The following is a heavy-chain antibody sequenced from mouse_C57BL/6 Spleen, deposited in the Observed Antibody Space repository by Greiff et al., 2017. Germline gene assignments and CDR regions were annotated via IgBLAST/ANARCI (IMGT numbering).Heavy chain of an antibody. Sequence: EVQLQQSGAELVKPGASVKLSCTASGFNIKDYYMHWVKQRTEQGLEWIGRIDPEDGETKYAPKFPGKATITADTSSNTAYLQLSSLTSEDTAVYYCARWDYGSSYGYFDVWGTGTTVTVSS. CDR1: GFNIKDYY. V-gene: IGHV14-2*01. CDR2: IDPEDGET. J-gene: IGHJ1*03. CDR3: ARWDYGSSYGYFDV. D-gene: IGHD1-1*01.